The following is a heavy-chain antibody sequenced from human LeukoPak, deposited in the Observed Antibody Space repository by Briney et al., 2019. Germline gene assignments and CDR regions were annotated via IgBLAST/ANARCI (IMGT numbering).Heavy chain of an antibody. CDR1: GYTFTSYA. V-gene: IGHV1-3*01. CDR3: ARVNLIAAAATGGDY. D-gene: IGHD6-13*01. Sequence: GASVKVSCKASGYTFTSYAMHWVRQAPGQRLEWMGWINAGNGNTKYSQKFQGRVTITRDTSASTAYMELSSLRSEDTAVYYCARVNLIAAAATGGDYWGQGTLVTVSS. CDR2: INAGNGNT. J-gene: IGHJ4*02.